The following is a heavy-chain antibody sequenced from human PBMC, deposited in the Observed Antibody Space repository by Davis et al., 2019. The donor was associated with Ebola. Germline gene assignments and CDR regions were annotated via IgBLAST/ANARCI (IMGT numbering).Heavy chain of an antibody. CDR2: INSDGSHT. J-gene: IGHJ3*02. Sequence: HTGGSLRLSCTASGFAFSTYWMHWVRQAPGKGLVGVSHINSDGSHTNYGDSVKGRFTISRDNARNILYLEMNSLRVEDTAVYYCVRGDSRFWSGHLGDLFAIWGQATMVTVSS. CDR3: VRGDSRFWSGHLGDLFAI. D-gene: IGHD3-3*01. CDR1: GFAFSTYW. V-gene: IGHV3-74*01.